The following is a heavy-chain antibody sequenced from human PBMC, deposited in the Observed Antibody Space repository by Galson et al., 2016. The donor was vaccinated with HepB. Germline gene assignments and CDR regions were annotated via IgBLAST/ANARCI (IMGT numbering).Heavy chain of an antibody. V-gene: IGHV2-5*02. D-gene: IGHD1-26*01. J-gene: IGHJ3*01. Sequence: PALVKPTQTLTLTCTLSGFSLSTRGVGVGWIRQPPGKALEWLALIYWDDDKRYRPSLKSRLTISDDTSRTRVLLTLTNMDPLDTGTYYCAHSPRRANWDDAFDGWGQGTMVTVS. CDR3: AHSPRRANWDDAFDG. CDR1: GFSLSTRGVG. CDR2: IYWDDDK.